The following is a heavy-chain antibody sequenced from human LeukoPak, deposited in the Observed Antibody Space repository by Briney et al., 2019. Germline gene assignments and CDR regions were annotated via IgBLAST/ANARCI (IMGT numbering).Heavy chain of an antibody. CDR2: IYIAGSR. Sequence: PGGSLRLSCSASGFSVKTNYMAWVRQAPGKGLEWVAVIYIAGSRYPTDAVQGRFSTSKDHSKSSVSLQMNSLRPDDTAIYYCARGARDTKGAPIDYWGQGSLVAISS. CDR3: ARGARDTKGAPIDY. D-gene: IGHD2-8*01. CDR1: GFSVKTNY. V-gene: IGHV3-53*05. J-gene: IGHJ4*02.